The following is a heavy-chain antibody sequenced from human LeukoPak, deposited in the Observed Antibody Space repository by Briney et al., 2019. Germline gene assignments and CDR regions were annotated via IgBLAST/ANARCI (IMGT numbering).Heavy chain of an antibody. CDR2: IKQDGSEK. J-gene: IGHJ3*02. CDR3: ARETINWNDVLSYDGAFDI. V-gene: IGHV3-7*01. D-gene: IGHD1-20*01. Sequence: GGSLRLSCAASGFTFSSYWMSWVRQAPGKGLEWVANIKQDGSEKYYVDSVKGRFTISRDNAKNSLYLQMNSLRAEDTAVYYCARETINWNDVLSYDGAFDIWGQGTMVTVSS. CDR1: GFTFSSYW.